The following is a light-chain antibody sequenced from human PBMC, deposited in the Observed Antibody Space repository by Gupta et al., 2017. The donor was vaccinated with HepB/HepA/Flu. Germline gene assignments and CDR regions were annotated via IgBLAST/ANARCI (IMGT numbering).Light chain of an antibody. CDR1: QRLLNSDGYAF. J-gene: IGKJ3*01. CDR2: SVS. CDR3: MQARRPPFT. V-gene: IGKV2-28*01. Sequence: DIMLTQSPLPLPVTLEEPASISCRSSQRLLNSDGYAFLDWYQQKPGQSPQLLIYSVSNRAPGVPDRFTGSGSDTEFTLKINKVEAEDVAIYYCMQARRPPFTFGPGTKVDI.